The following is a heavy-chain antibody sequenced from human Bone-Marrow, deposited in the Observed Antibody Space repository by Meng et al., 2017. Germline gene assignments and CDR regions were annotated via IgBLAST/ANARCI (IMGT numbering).Heavy chain of an antibody. CDR3: ARAHSGWYSESPSGYHYGMDV. CDR2: INAGNGNT. V-gene: IGHV1-3*01. D-gene: IGHD6-19*01. Sequence: GESLKISCAASGYTFTSYAMHWVRQAPGQRLEWMGWINAGNGNTKYSQKFQGRVTITRDTSASTAYMELSSLRSEDTAVYYCARAHSGWYSESPSGYHYGMDVWGQGTTVTVSS. J-gene: IGHJ6*02. CDR1: GYTFTSYA.